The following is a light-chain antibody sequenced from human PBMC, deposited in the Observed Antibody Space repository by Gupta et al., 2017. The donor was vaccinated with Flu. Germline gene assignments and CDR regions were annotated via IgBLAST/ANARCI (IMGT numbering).Light chain of an antibody. V-gene: IGLV7-46*01. Sequence: QAVVTQVPSLTVSPGGTVPATCDSSSRPVTSGHYPFWFQQTSGQAPRTLMYDTSSRHSWTPARFSGSLLGGKAALTSSGAHHGDDAKYYSLLVDGLARPVFGGGTEVTVL. CDR1: SRPVTSGHY. J-gene: IGLJ3*02. CDR3: LLVDGLARPV. CDR2: DTS.